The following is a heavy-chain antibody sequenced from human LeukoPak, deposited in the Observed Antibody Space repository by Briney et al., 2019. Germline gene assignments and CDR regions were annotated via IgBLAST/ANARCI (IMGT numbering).Heavy chain of an antibody. CDR3: ARGTTRYTTTYYFEY. CDR1: GTSISNYY. J-gene: IGHJ4*02. V-gene: IGHV4-59*01. Sequence: SETLSLTCTVSGTSISNYYWSWIRQPPGKGLEWIGYIYYSGDTNYNPSLKSRVTMSVDTSKNQFSLKLSSLTAADTAVFYCARGTTRYTTTYYFEYWGQGTLVTVSS. D-gene: IGHD2-2*02. CDR2: IYYSGDT.